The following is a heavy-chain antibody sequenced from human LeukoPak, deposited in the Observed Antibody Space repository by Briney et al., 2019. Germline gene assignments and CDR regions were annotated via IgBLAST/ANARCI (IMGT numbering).Heavy chain of an antibody. CDR3: ARRTVLMVYAIRGGYFDY. J-gene: IGHJ4*02. CDR2: INHSGST. Sequence: PSETLSLTCAVYGGSFSGYYWSWIRQPPGKGLEWIGAINHSGSTNYNPSLKSRVTISVDTSKNQFSLKLSSVTAADTAVYYCARRTVLMVYAIRGGYFDYWGQGTLVTVSS. D-gene: IGHD2-8*01. V-gene: IGHV4-34*01. CDR1: GGSFSGYY.